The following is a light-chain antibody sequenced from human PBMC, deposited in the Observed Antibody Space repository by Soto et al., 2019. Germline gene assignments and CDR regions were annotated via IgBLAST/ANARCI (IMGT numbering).Light chain of an antibody. V-gene: IGKV3-15*01. CDR1: QSVNTN. Sequence: EIVMTQSPATLSVSPGETATLSCRASQSVNTNLAWYQQKAGQAPRLLIYRISTRATGIPARFSGSGSGTEFTLTITSLQSEDFAVYYCQQHNDWPLTFGGGTKVEI. CDR3: QQHNDWPLT. CDR2: RIS. J-gene: IGKJ4*01.